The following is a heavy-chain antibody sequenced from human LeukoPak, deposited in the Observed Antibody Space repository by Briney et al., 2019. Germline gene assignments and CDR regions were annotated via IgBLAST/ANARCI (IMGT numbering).Heavy chain of an antibody. V-gene: IGHV4-39*01. J-gene: IGHJ4*02. CDR3: ARRGSSGVVPRWDY. CDR2: IYYSGST. Sequence: SETLSLTCTVSGGSMISSSYYWGWIRQPPGKGLEWIGSIYYSGSTYYNPSLKSRVTISVDTSKNQFSLKLSSVTAADTAVYYCARRGSSGVVPRWDYWGQGTLVTVSS. CDR1: GGSMISSSYY. D-gene: IGHD6-25*01.